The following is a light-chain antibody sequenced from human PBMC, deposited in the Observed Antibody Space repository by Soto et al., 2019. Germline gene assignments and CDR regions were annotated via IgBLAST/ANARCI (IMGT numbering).Light chain of an antibody. J-gene: IGKJ4*01. CDR1: QGVSRH. Sequence: EIVMTQSPAPLSLSPGEIATLSCRASQGVSRHLAWYQQKPGQAPRLLIYAASTRAAGVPARFSGSGSGTDFTLTISSLQSEDFTVYYCQQYHQWPLTFGGGTKVEI. V-gene: IGKV3D-15*01. CDR2: AAS. CDR3: QQYHQWPLT.